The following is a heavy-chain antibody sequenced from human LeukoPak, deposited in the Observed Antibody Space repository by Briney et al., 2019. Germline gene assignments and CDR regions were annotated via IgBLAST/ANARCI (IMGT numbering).Heavy chain of an antibody. Sequence: SQTLSLTCAISGDTLSSNSAAWNWIRQSPSSGLEWLGRTYYTSKWYNDYAVSVKSRITINPDTSKNQFSLQLNSVTPEDTAVYYCARQNKEDGYYFDYWGQGTLVTVSS. CDR2: TYYTSKWYN. J-gene: IGHJ4*02. CDR1: GDTLSSNSAA. CDR3: ARQNKEDGYYFDY. V-gene: IGHV6-1*01. D-gene: IGHD1/OR15-1a*01.